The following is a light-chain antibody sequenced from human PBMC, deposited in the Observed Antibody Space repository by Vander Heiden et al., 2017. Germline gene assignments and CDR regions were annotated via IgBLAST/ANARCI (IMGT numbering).Light chain of an antibody. CDR2: DAS. CDR1: QDITNY. V-gene: IGKV1-33*01. Sequence: DIQMTQSPSSLSASVGDRVTITCQASQDITNYLTWYQQKPGKAPKLLIYDASTLETGVPSRFSGSRSGTDFTFTIRSLQPEDIATYYCQQYEILPYTFGQGTKLEIK. J-gene: IGKJ2*01. CDR3: QQYEILPYT.